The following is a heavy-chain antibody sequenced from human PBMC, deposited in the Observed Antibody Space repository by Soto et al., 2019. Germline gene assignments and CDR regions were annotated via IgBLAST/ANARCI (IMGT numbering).Heavy chain of an antibody. V-gene: IGHV1-69*04. CDR3: ARETPYGSGSYSWFDP. J-gene: IGHJ5*02. CDR2: IIPILGIA. CDR1: GGTFSSYT. D-gene: IGHD3-10*01. Sequence: SVKVSCKASGGTFSSYTISWVRQAPGQGLEWMGRIIPILGIANYAQKFQGRVTITADKSTSTAYTELSSLRSEDTAVYYCARETPYGSGSYSWFDPWGQGTLVTVSS.